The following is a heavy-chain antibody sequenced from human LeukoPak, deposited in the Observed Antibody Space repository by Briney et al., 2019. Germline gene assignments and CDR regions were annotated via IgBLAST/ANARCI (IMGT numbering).Heavy chain of an antibody. J-gene: IGHJ4*02. V-gene: IGHV3-23*01. CDR1: GFTFIKYS. D-gene: IGHD6-19*01. CDR3: AKRSAESSGYFDY. Sequence: PGGSLRLSCAASGFTFIKYSMTWVRQAPGKGLEWVSAITGSGAFTDYADSVKGRFTISRDNSKNTLYLQMNSLRAEDTAVYYCAKRSAESSGYFDYWGQGTLATVSS. CDR2: ITGSGAFT.